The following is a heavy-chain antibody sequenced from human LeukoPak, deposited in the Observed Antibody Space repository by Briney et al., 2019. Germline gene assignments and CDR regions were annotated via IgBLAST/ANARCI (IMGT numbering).Heavy chain of an antibody. CDR3: ARARDGYNFPFFDY. J-gene: IGHJ4*02. CDR2: IYHSGVV. Sequence: SETLSLTCAVYGGSFSGYYWSWIRQPPGKGMEWIGEIYHSGVVRYNPSLKSRVIISVDTSKSQFSLKLSSVTAADTAVYYCARARDGYNFPFFDYWGQRTLVPVSS. D-gene: IGHD5-24*01. CDR1: GGSFSGYY. V-gene: IGHV4-34*01.